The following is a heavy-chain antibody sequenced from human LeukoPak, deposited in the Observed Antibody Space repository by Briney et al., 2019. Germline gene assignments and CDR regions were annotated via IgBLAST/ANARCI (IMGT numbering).Heavy chain of an antibody. Sequence: PSETLSLTCAVYGGSFSGYYWSWIRQPPGKGLEWIGEINHSGSTNYNPSLKSRVTISVDTSKNQFSLKLSSVTAADTAVYYCARLSRYFDWLSPYYMDVWGKGTTVTISS. D-gene: IGHD3-9*01. J-gene: IGHJ6*03. CDR1: GGSFSGYY. V-gene: IGHV4-34*01. CDR3: ARLSRYFDWLSPYYMDV. CDR2: INHSGST.